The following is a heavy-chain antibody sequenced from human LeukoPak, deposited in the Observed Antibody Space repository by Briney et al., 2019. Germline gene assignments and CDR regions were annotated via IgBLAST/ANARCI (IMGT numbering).Heavy chain of an antibody. CDR3: ASSRFGEPYRPYKAAFDI. Sequence: SQTLSLTCAISGDSVSSNSAAWNWIRQSPSRGLEWLGRTYYRSKWYNDYAVSVKSRITINPDTSKNQFSLQLNSVTPEDTAVNYCASSRFGEPYRPYKAAFDIWGQGTMVTVSS. D-gene: IGHD3-10*01. CDR1: GDSVSSNSAA. CDR2: TYYRSKWYN. J-gene: IGHJ3*02. V-gene: IGHV6-1*01.